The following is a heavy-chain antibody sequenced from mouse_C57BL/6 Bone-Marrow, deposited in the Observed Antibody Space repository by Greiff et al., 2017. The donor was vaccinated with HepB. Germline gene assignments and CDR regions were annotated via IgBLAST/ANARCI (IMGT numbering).Heavy chain of an antibody. Sequence: EVMLVESGGGLVKPGGSLKLSCAASGFTFSSYAMSWVRQTPEKRLEWVATISDGGSYTYYPDNVKGRFTISRDNAKNNLYLQMRHLKSEDTAMYYCARDPLYVDYWGQGTTLTVSS. CDR2: ISDGGSYT. J-gene: IGHJ2*01. CDR3: ARDPLYVDY. D-gene: IGHD2-3*01. V-gene: IGHV5-4*01. CDR1: GFTFSSYA.